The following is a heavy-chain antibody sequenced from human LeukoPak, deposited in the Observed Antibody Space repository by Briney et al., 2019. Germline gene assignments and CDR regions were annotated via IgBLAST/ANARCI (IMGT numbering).Heavy chain of an antibody. D-gene: IGHD2/OR15-2a*01. CDR1: GFTFSRYW. Sequence: GGSLRLSCAASGFTFSRYWMHWLRQAPGKGLVWVSRISTDGSSTTYADSVEGRFTISRDNGRNTLYQQMYSLRAEDTAVYYCASYLTSIPSGMDVWGQGTTVTVSS. V-gene: IGHV3-74*01. J-gene: IGHJ6*02. CDR3: ASYLTSIPSGMDV. CDR2: ISTDGSST.